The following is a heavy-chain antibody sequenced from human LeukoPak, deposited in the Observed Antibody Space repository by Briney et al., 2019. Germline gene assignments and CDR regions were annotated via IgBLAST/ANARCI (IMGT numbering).Heavy chain of an antibody. CDR1: GFTFDDYA. J-gene: IGHJ6*03. D-gene: IGHD6-6*01. CDR3: AKDSSSSSSYVHYMDV. CDR2: ISWDGGST. V-gene: IGHV3-43D*03. Sequence: GGSLRLSCAASGFTFDDYAMHWVRQAPGKGLEWVSLISWDGGSTYYADSVKGRFTISRDNSKNSLYLQMNSLRAEDTALYYCAKDSSSSSSYVHYMDVWGKGTTVTVSS.